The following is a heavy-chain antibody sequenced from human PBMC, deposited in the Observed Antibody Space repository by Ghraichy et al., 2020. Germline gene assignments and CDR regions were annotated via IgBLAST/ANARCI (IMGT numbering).Heavy chain of an antibody. J-gene: IGHJ6*02. D-gene: IGHD1-14*01. Sequence: SETLSLTCTVSGGSVSGYYWAWIRQTPGKGLEWIGYVYYSGSTNYNPSLKSRVTISVDTSKNQFSLRLNSLTAADTAVDYCARDTLAATGRRRGLDVWGQGTTVTVSS. V-gene: IGHV4-59*02. CDR2: VYYSGST. CDR3: ARDTLAATGRRRGLDV. CDR1: GGSVSGYY.